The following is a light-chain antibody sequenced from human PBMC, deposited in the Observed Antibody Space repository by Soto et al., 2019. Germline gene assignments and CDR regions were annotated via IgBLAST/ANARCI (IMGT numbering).Light chain of an antibody. V-gene: IGLV2-23*01. CDR2: EGT. J-gene: IGLJ1*01. CDR1: SSDVGSYNL. CDR3: FSYAVSSTYV. Sequence: QSALTQPASVSGSPGQSITISCTGTSSDVGSYNLVSWYQQHPGKAPQLMIYEGTKRPSGVSNRFSGSKSGNTASLTISSLQAEDEADYYCFSYAVSSTYVFGTGTKVTVL.